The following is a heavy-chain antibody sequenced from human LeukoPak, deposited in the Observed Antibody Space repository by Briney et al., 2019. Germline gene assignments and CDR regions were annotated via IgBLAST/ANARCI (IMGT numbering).Heavy chain of an antibody. CDR3: ARLGYSGSWTHFDY. CDR2: TYYRSKGYN. Sequence: SQTLSLTCAISGYSVSSNSAAWNWIRQSPSRGLEWLGRTYYRSKGYNDYAVSVKSRITINPDTSNNQFSLQLNSVTPEDTPVYYCARLGYSGSWTHFDYWGQGTLVTVSS. J-gene: IGHJ4*02. V-gene: IGHV6-1*01. D-gene: IGHD6-13*01. CDR1: GYSVSSNSAA.